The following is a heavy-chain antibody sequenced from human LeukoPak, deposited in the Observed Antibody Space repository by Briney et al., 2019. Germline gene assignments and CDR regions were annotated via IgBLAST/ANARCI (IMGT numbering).Heavy chain of an antibody. CDR2: INPSGGST. D-gene: IGHD2-15*01. CDR1: GYTFTSYY. Sequence: ASVKVSCKASGYTFTSYYMHWVRQAPGQGLEWMGIINPSGGSTSYAQKFQGRVTMTRDTSTSTVYMELSSLRSEDTAVYYCARSYCSGGTCYSGPFDIWGQGTMVTVSS. J-gene: IGHJ3*02. CDR3: ARSYCSGGTCYSGPFDI. V-gene: IGHV1-46*01.